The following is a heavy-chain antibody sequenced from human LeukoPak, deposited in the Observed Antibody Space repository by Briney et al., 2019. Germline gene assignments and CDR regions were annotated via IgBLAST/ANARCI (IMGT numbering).Heavy chain of an antibody. CDR1: GYTFSGTGWY. J-gene: IGHJ4*02. CDR2: IYPNNGAT. CDR3: ARDGPAQMVDFDY. D-gene: IGHD3-10*01. Sequence: DSVKVSCKASGYTFSGTGWYLYWLRQAPGQGLECMGWIYPNNGATGYAQKFQGRVAMTRDTSISTAYMELSRLRPDDTAVYYCARDGPAQMVDFDYWGQGTRVTVSS. V-gene: IGHV1-2*02.